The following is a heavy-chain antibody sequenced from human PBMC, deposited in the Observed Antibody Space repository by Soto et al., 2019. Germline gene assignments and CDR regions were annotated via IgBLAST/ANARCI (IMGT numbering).Heavy chain of an antibody. D-gene: IGHD1-1*01. CDR2: TVVGGGNT. CDR3: AADRQGGTGNPWFHP. V-gene: IGHV1-58*01. CDR1: GFTFTSSA. Sequence: ASVKVSCKASGFTFTSSAVQWGRQARGQRLEWIGWTVVGGGNTNYAQKFQERVTITRDMSTSTAYMELSSLRSEVTAVYYCAADRQGGTGNPWFHPWGKGTLVTDAS. J-gene: IGHJ5*02.